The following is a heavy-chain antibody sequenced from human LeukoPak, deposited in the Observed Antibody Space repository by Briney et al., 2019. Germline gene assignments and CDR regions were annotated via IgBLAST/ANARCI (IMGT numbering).Heavy chain of an antibody. D-gene: IGHD1-7*01. CDR2: INSDGSST. J-gene: IGHJ5*02. V-gene: IGHV3-74*01. Sequence: GGSLRLSCAASGFTFSSDWMHWVRQAPGKGLVWVSRINSDGSSTTYADSVKGRFTISRDNAKNTLYLQMNSLRAEDTAVYYCARDRNWNFLPEFDPWGQGTLVTVSS. CDR3: ARDRNWNFLPEFDP. CDR1: GFTFSSDW.